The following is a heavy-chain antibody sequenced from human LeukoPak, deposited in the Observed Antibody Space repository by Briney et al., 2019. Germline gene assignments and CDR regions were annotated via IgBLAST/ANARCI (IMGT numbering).Heavy chain of an antibody. CDR1: KFSFSSYW. CDR3: ARVLTGSWDWFDP. CDR2: INSDGSRT. D-gene: IGHD2-8*02. J-gene: IGHJ5*02. V-gene: IGHV3-74*01. Sequence: PGGSLRLSCAASKFSFSSYWMHWVRQAPGKGLVWVSRINSDGSRTNYADSVKGRFTISRDNAKNTLYLQMSSLRAEDTAVYYCARVLTGSWDWFDPWGQGTLVTVSS.